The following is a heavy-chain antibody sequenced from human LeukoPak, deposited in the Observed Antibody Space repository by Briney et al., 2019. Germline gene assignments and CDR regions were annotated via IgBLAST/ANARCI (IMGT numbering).Heavy chain of an antibody. J-gene: IGHJ4*02. CDR1: GGSISPLY. V-gene: IGHV4-59*11. CDR2: IYDSGAA. D-gene: IGHD3-10*01. CDR3: ARGGVAAKYYFDY. Sequence: SETLSLTCTVSGGSISPLYWSWILQPPGKGLEFIGYIYDSGAANYNPSLKSRVTLSVDTSKNQFSLKLSSVTAADTAVYYCARGGVAAKYYFDYWGQGTLVTVSS.